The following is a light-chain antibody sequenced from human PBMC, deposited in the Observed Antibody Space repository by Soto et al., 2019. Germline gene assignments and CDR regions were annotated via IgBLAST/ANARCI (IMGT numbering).Light chain of an antibody. V-gene: IGLV2-14*01. J-gene: IGLJ2*01. CDR3: SSYTSSSTQV. CDR2: EVS. CDR1: SSDVGGYNY. Sequence: QSALTQPASVSGSPGQSITISCTGTSSDVGGYNYVSWYQQHSGKAPKLMIYEVSNRPSGVSNRFSGSKSGNTASLTISVLQAEDEADYYCSSYTSSSTQVFGGGTQLTV.